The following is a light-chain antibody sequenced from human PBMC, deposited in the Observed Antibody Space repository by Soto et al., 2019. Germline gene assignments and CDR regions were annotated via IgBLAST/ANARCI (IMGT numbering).Light chain of an antibody. V-gene: IGKV3-11*01. CDR2: DGS. J-gene: IGKJ3*01. CDR3: QQRSNWLIS. CDR1: QSVSGY. Sequence: EIFFTQSPATLSLSPGERATLSCRASQSVSGYLAWYQQKPGQAPRLLIYDGSHRAAGIPSRFSGSGSGTDFTLTISGLEPEDFAVYYCQQRSNWLISFGPGTKVDIK.